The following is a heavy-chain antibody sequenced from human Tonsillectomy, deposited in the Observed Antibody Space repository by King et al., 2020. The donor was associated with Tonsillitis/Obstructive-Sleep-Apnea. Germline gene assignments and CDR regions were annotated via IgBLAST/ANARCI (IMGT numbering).Heavy chain of an antibody. D-gene: IGHD3-3*01. V-gene: IGHV4-34*01. CDR2: INHSGST. CDR1: GGSFSDYY. Sequence: VQLQQWGAGLLKPSETLSLTCAVYGGSFSDYYWSWIRQPPGKGLEWIGEINHSGSTNYNPSLKSRVTISVDTSKNEFSLKLSSVTAADTAVYYCARGITMFGVVIIPHAFDIGGQGTMDTVAS. J-gene: IGHJ3*02. CDR3: ARGITMFGVVIIPHAFDI.